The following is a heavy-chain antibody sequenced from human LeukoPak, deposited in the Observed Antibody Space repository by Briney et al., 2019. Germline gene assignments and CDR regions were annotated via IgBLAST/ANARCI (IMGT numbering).Heavy chain of an antibody. V-gene: IGHV1-69*13. CDR1: GGTFSSYA. D-gene: IGHD2-2*01. Sequence: SVKVSCKASGGTFSSYAISWVRQAPGQGLEWMGGIIPIFGTANYAQKFQGRVTITADESTSTAYMELSSLRSEDTAVYDCAVGYCSSTSCYALDYWGQGTLVTVSS. J-gene: IGHJ4*02. CDR2: IIPIFGTA. CDR3: AVGYCSSTSCYALDY.